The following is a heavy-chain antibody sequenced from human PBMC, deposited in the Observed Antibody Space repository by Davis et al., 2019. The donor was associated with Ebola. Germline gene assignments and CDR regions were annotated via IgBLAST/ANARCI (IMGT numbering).Heavy chain of an antibody. CDR1: GYTFTSYG. V-gene: IGHV1-18*01. D-gene: IGHD4-23*01. Sequence: ASVKVSCKASGYTFTSYGISWVRQAPGQGLEWMGWISAYNGNTNYAQKLQGRVTMTTDTSTSTAYMELRSLRSDDTAVYYCAGRDAGHYGGTRGGGAFDIWGQGTMVTVSS. CDR3: AGRDAGHYGGTRGGGAFDI. CDR2: ISAYNGNT. J-gene: IGHJ3*02.